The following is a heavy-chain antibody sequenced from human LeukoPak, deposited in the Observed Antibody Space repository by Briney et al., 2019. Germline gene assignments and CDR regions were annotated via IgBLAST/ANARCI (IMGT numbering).Heavy chain of an antibody. CDR3: ASLRFGEDDAFDI. J-gene: IGHJ3*02. CDR1: GFTFDDYG. D-gene: IGHD3-10*01. V-gene: IGHV3-20*04. CDR2: INWNGGST. Sequence: GESLKISCAASGFTFDDYGMSWVRQAPGKGLEWVSGINWNGGSTGYADSVKGRFTISRDIAKNSLYLQMNSLRAEDTALYYCASLRFGEDDAFDIWGQGTMVTVSS.